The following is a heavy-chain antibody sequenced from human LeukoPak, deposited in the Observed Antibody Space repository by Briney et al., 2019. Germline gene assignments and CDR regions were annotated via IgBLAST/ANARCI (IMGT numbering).Heavy chain of an antibody. CDR1: GFTFDDYA. CDR3: AGLGSSVPLSFHY. CDR2: ISWNSGSI. Sequence: PGGSLRLSCAASGFTFDDYAMHWVRQAPGKGLEWVSGISWNSGSINYADSVKGRFTISRDNAKNSLYLQMNSLRAEDTALYYCAGLGSSVPLSFHYWGQGTLVTVSS. D-gene: IGHD2-2*01. V-gene: IGHV3-9*01. J-gene: IGHJ4*02.